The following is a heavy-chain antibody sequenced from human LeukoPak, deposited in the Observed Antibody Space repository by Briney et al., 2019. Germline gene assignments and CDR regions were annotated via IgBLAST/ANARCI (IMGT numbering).Heavy chain of an antibody. J-gene: IGHJ6*03. CDR3: ARTTEGGYTYDYFYYYYMDV. CDR2: IYYSGST. D-gene: IGHD5-18*01. Sequence: SETLSLTCAVYGGSFSGYYWSWIRQPPGKGLEGIGSIYYSGSTYYNPSLKSRVTISVHTSKNHFSLKLSSVTAADTAVYYCARTTEGGYTYDYFYYYYMDVWGKGTTVTISS. V-gene: IGHV4-34*01. CDR1: GGSFSGYY.